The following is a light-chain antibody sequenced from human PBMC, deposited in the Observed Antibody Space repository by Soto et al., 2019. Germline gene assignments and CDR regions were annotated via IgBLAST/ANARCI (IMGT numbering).Light chain of an antibody. CDR3: RHYNYWPPKT. CDR1: QSVGNN. CDR2: GAY. J-gene: IGKJ1*01. Sequence: EIVMTQSPATLSVSPGGRSTLSFMSSQSVGNNLAWYQQKPGQAPRLLIYGAYTRATGIPARFSGSGSGTDFTLTISSLQSEDFAVYYCRHYNYWPPKTFGQGTMVDIK. V-gene: IGKV3-15*01.